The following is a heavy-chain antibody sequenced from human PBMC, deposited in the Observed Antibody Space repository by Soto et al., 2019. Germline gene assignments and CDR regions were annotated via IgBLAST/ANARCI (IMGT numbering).Heavy chain of an antibody. Sequence: GASVKVSCKASGYTFTSYDINWVRQATGQGLEWMGWMNPNSGNTGYAQKFQGRVTMTRNTSISTAYMELSSLRSEDTAVYYCARTIDYIQNGWFALWGQGTLVIVSS. J-gene: IGHJ5*02. V-gene: IGHV1-8*01. CDR3: ARTIDYIQNGWFAL. CDR1: GYTFTSYD. CDR2: MNPNSGNT. D-gene: IGHD4-4*01.